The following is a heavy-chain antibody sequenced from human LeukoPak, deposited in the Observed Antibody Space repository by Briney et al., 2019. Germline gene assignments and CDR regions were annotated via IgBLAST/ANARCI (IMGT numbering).Heavy chain of an antibody. CDR1: GDSISSNSYY. CDR2: LYYSGHT. V-gene: IGHV4-39*07. CDR3: ARAGSSWYFDY. Sequence: SETLSLTCAVSGDSISSNSYYWGWIRQPPGKGLEWIGSLYYSGHTYYKPSLKSRVTISVDTSKNQFSLKLSSVTAADTAVYYCARAGSSWYFDYWGQGTLVTVSS. J-gene: IGHJ4*02. D-gene: IGHD6-13*01.